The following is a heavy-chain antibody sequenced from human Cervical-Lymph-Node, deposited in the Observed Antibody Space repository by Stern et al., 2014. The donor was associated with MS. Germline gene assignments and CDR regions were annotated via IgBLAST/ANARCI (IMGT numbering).Heavy chain of an antibody. Sequence: VQLVESGAEVKKPGASVRVSCKASGYRFSTFYLHWLRPAPGQGLQWIGRIDPGSVATTSSQTFQCRLTITRDRSITTAYLDLSGLRSDDTAVYYCARIYCGGDECYHSFDTWGQGTLVTVSS. CDR1: GYRFSTFY. J-gene: IGHJ4*02. V-gene: IGHV1-2*06. CDR2: IDPGSVAT. D-gene: IGHD2-21*01. CDR3: ARIYCGGDECYHSFDT.